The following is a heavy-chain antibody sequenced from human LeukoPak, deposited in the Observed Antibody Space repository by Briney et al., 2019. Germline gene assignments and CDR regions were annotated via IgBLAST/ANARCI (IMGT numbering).Heavy chain of an antibody. Sequence: PGGSLRLSCAASGFTVSSNHMNWVRQTPGKGLEWVSIIYINAGTTHYADSVKGRFIISRDNSENTVYLQMNNLRAEDSAVYYCARDGSNFYFDYWGQGALVTVSS. CDR2: IYINAGTT. J-gene: IGHJ4*02. D-gene: IGHD5-24*01. CDR3: ARDGSNFYFDY. CDR1: GFTVSSNH. V-gene: IGHV3-66*01.